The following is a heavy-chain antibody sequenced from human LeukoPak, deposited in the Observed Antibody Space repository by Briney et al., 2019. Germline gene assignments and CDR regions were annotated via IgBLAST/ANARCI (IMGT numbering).Heavy chain of an antibody. D-gene: IGHD1-26*01. Sequence: PGRSLRLSCAASGFTFSSYAMHWVRQAPGKGLEWVAVISYDGSNKYYADSVKGRFTISRDNSKNTLYLQMNSLRAEDTAVYYCAREMDPESGSYYDRHYFDYWGQGTLVTVSS. V-gene: IGHV3-30*01. CDR1: GFTFSSYA. J-gene: IGHJ4*02. CDR2: ISYDGSNK. CDR3: AREMDPESGSYYDRHYFDY.